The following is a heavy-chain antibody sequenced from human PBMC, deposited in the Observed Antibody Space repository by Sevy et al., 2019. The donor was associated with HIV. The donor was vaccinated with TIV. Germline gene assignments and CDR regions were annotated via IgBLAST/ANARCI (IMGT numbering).Heavy chain of an antibody. CDR1: GFTFSSYW. V-gene: IGHV3-7*04. Sequence: GGSLRLSCTASGFTFSSYWMSWVRQAPGRGLEWVANIKPDGREGYYVDSVKGRFTISRDNAKNSLYLQMNSLRAGDTAVYYCARGDYYDSSGFYIDAFDVWGQWTMVTVSS. D-gene: IGHD3-22*01. CDR2: IKPDGREG. J-gene: IGHJ3*01. CDR3: ARGDYYDSSGFYIDAFDV.